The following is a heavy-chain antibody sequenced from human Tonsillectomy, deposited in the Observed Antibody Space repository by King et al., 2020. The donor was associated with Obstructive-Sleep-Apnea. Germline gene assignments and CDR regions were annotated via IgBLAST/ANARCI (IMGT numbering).Heavy chain of an antibody. CDR2: INWNGGST. V-gene: IGHV3-20*01. CDR3: ARDLPIDDTNWFDP. CDR1: GFTFDDYG. Sequence: VQLVESGGGVVRPGGSLRLSCAASGFTFDDYGMSWVRQAPGKGLEWVSGINWNGGSTGYADSVKGRFTISRDNAKNSLTLQMNSLRAEATALYHCARDLPIDDTNWFDPWGQGTMVTVSS. J-gene: IGHJ5*02. D-gene: IGHD1-1*01.